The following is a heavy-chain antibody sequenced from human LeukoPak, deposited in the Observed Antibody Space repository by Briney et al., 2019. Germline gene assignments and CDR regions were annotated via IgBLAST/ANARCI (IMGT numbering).Heavy chain of an antibody. D-gene: IGHD4-17*01. CDR2: ISYDGNNK. CDR3: ARDRDYAFDY. CDR1: GFTFSSYA. J-gene: IGHJ4*02. Sequence: GGSLRLSCAVSGFTFSSYAMHWVRQAPGKGLEWVAVISYDGNNKYYADSVKGRFTISRDNAKNSLYLQMNSLRDEDTALYYCARDRDYAFDYWGQGTLVTVSS. V-gene: IGHV3-30-3*01.